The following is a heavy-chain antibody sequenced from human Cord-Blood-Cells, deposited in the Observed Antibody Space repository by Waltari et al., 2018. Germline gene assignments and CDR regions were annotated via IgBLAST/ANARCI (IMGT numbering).Heavy chain of an antibody. V-gene: IGHV4-34*01. CDR1: GGSFSGYY. D-gene: IGHD4-17*01. CDR3: ARTTVTTVYYYYGMDV. J-gene: IGHJ6*02. Sequence: QVQLQQWGAGLLKPSETLSLTCAVYGGSFSGYYWSWIRQPPGKGLEWIWEINHSGSTNYNPSLKSRVTISVDTSKNQFSLKLSSVTAADTAVYYCARTTVTTVYYYYGMDVWGQGTTVTVSS. CDR2: INHSGST.